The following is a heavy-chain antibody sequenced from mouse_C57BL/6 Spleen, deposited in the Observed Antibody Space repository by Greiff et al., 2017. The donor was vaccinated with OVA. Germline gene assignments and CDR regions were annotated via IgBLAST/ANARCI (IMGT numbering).Heavy chain of an antibody. CDR1: GYAFTNYL. CDR3: AGCYYGSSYGYFDV. D-gene: IGHD1-1*01. V-gene: IGHV1-54*01. J-gene: IGHJ1*03. CDR2: INPGSGGT. Sequence: QVQLQQSGAELVRPGTSVKVSCKASGYAFTNYLIEWVKQRPGQGLAWIGVINPGSGGTNYNEKFKGKATLTAAKSSSTAYMQLSRLTSEDSAVYFCAGCYYGSSYGYFDVWGTGTTVTVSS.